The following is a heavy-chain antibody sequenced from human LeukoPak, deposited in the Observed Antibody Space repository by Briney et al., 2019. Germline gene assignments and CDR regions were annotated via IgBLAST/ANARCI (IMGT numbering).Heavy chain of an antibody. CDR3: AKAIVYENYYGMDV. D-gene: IGHD1-26*01. Sequence: GGSLRLSCAASGFTFSSYAMHWVRQAPGKGLEWVAVISYDGSNKYYADSVKGRFTISRDNSKNTLYLQMNSLRAEDTAVYYCAKAIVYENYYGMDVWGQGTTVTVSS. V-gene: IGHV3-30*18. CDR2: ISYDGSNK. CDR1: GFTFSSYA. J-gene: IGHJ6*02.